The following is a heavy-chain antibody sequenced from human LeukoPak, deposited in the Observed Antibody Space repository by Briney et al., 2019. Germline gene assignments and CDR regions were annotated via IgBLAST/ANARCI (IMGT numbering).Heavy chain of an antibody. Sequence: GGSLRLSCSASGFTFSSRWMSWVRQAPGKGLEWVSSISSSSSYIYYADSVKGRFTISRDNAKNSLYLQMNSLRAEDTAVYYCAREYCGGDCYSYYYYYGMDVWGQGTTVTVSS. CDR2: ISSSSSYI. CDR1: GFTFSSRW. J-gene: IGHJ6*02. CDR3: AREYCGGDCYSYYYYYGMDV. V-gene: IGHV3-21*01. D-gene: IGHD2-21*02.